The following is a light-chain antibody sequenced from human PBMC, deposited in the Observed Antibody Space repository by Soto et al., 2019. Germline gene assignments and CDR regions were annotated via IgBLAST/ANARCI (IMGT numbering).Light chain of an antibody. CDR2: EGT. V-gene: IGLV2-14*02. J-gene: IGLJ1*01. CDR1: SSDVGSYNL. CDR3: SSYTSSSTHV. Sequence: QSVLTQPASVSGSPGQSITISCTGTSSDVGSYNLVSWFQQLPGKVPKLIIYEGTKRPSGVSDRFSGSKSGYTASLTISGLQAEDAAGYYCSSYTSSSTHVFGTGTKVTVL.